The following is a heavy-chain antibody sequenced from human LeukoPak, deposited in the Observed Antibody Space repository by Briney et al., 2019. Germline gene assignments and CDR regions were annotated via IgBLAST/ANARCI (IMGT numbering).Heavy chain of an antibody. D-gene: IGHD6-19*01. Sequence: GGSLRLSCAVSGFTFSSYAMSWVRQSPGKGLEYVSAISSNGGSTYYADSVKGRFTISRDNSKNTLYLQMSSLRAEDTAVYYCVKDQYSSGFSYWGQGTLVTVSS. V-gene: IGHV3-64D*06. CDR2: ISSNGGST. CDR1: GFTFSSYA. CDR3: VKDQYSSGFSY. J-gene: IGHJ4*02.